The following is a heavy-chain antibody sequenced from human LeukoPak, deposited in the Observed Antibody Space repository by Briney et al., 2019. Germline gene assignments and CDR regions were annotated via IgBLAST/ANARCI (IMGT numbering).Heavy chain of an antibody. V-gene: IGHV1-2*02. J-gene: IGHJ4*02. CDR1: GYTFTGCY. D-gene: IGHD2-21*01. Sequence: ASVKVSCKASGYTFTGCYMHWVRQAPGQGLEWRGWINPNSGGTNYAQKFQGRVTMTRDTSISTAYMELSRLRSDDTAVYYCASLAYSGGECYSPYFDYWGQGTLVTVSS. CDR2: INPNSGGT. CDR3: ASLAYSGGECYSPYFDY.